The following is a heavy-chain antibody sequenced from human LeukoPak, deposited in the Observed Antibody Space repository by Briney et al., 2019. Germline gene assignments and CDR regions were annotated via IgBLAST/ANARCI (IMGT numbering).Heavy chain of an antibody. J-gene: IGHJ4*02. CDR1: GFTFSSYA. CDR2: ISGSGGSA. V-gene: IGHV3-23*01. D-gene: IGHD3-10*01. CDR3: ATGAYGPEAY. Sequence: GGSLRLSCAASGFTFSSYAMSWVRQAPGKGLEWVSAISGSGGSAYYADSAKGRFTISRDNSKNTLSLQMNSLRAEDTAVYFCATGAYGPEAYWGQGTLVTVSS.